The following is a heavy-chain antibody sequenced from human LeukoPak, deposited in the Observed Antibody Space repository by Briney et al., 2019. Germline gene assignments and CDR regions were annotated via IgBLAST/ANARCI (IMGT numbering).Heavy chain of an antibody. CDR2: ISGSGGRT. CDR1: GFTFSSYA. Sequence: VGALRLSCAASGFTFSSYAMSWVRQAPGKGLEWVSAISGSGGRTYYAHSVKGRFTISRDNSKNTLYLQMNSLRAEDTAVYYCAKDPTAAGTRVGYYFDYWGQGTLVTVSS. J-gene: IGHJ4*02. CDR3: AKDPTAAGTRVGYYFDY. V-gene: IGHV3-23*01. D-gene: IGHD6-13*01.